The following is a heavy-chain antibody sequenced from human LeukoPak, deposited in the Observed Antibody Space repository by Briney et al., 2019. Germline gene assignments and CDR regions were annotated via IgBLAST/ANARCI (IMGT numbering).Heavy chain of an antibody. Sequence: PGGSLRLSCAASGFTFSSYEMNWVRQAPGKGLEWVSDISSSGSTIDYADSVKGRFTISRDNAKNSLYLQMNSLRAEDTAVYYCARDSSVFDYWGQGTLVTVSS. D-gene: IGHD3-22*01. J-gene: IGHJ4*02. V-gene: IGHV3-48*03. CDR2: ISSSGSTI. CDR1: GFTFSSYE. CDR3: ARDSSVFDY.